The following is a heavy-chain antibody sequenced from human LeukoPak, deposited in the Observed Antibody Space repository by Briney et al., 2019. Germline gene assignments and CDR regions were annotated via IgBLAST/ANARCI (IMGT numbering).Heavy chain of an antibody. J-gene: IGHJ5*02. CDR1: GGSFSGYY. CDR3: ARVRYCSGGSCYSGWFDP. Sequence: PSETLSLTCAVYGGSFSGYYWSWIRQPPGKGLEWIGEINHSGSTNYNPSLKSRVTISVDTSKNQISLKLSSVTAADTAVYYCARVRYCSGGSCYSGWFDPWGQGTLVTVSS. V-gene: IGHV4-34*01. CDR2: INHSGST. D-gene: IGHD2-15*01.